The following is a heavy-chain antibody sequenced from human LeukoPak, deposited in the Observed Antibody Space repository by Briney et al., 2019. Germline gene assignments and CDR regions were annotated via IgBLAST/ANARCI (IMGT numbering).Heavy chain of an antibody. J-gene: IGHJ4*02. CDR1: GFTFSSYG. CDR2: ISGGGIST. Sequence: PGGTLRLSCAASGFTFSSYGMSWVRQAPGKGLEWVSAISGGGISTYYADSVKGRFTISRDNSQNTLYLQMNSLTAEDTAVYYCAKYYYDSSGYYITPPARAPDYWGQGTLVTVSS. CDR3: AKYYYDSSGYYITPPARAPDY. D-gene: IGHD3-22*01. V-gene: IGHV3-23*01.